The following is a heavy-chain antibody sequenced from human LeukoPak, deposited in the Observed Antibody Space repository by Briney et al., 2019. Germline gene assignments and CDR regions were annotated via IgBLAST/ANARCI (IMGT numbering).Heavy chain of an antibody. J-gene: IGHJ4*02. D-gene: IGHD3-16*01. V-gene: IGHV5-51*01. CDR2: FRPGDSYI. CDR1: GYSFTTDW. CDR3: AAGGGY. Sequence: GESLKISCQGSGYSFTTDWIGRVRQMPGKGLEWMVIFRPGDSYIGYSPSFQGQVTISVDKSINTAYLQWSSLKASDSAFYYCAAGGGYWGQGTLVTVSS.